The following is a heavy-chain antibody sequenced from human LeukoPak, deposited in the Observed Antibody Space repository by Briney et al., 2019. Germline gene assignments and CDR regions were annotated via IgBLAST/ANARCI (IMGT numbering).Heavy chain of an antibody. J-gene: IGHJ6*02. CDR3: ATAGSSELLWDHAMDV. CDR2: IYTGGGT. CDR1: GFTVCSDY. Sequence: GGSLRLSRAVSGFTVCSDYISWVRQAPGEGLEWVLLIYTGGGTSYANAVKSRFTTSKHNPKNTLHIQMTSLRVEETPVYYCATAGSSELLWDHAMDVWGQGTTVTVSS. V-gene: IGHV3-53*04. D-gene: IGHD3-10*01.